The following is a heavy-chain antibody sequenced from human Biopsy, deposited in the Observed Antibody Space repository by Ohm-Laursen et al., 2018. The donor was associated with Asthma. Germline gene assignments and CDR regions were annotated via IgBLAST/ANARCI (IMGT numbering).Heavy chain of an antibody. CDR1: GDSFSNYA. CDR2: LIPVLGTP. D-gene: IGHD7-27*01. J-gene: IGHJ5*02. CDR3: ARGQKSPGDRWFDP. V-gene: IGHV1-69*13. Sequence: SVKVSCKASGDSFSNYAISWVRQAPGQGLEWMGGLIPVLGTPAHAQMFEGRVTITADESTSTAYMDLSALTSDDTAVYYCARGQKSPGDRWFDPWGQGTLVTVSS.